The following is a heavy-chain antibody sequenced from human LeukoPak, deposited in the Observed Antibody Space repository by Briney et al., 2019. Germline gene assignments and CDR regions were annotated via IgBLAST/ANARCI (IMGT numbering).Heavy chain of an antibody. D-gene: IGHD3-22*01. V-gene: IGHV4-31*03. Sequence: PSQTLSLTCTVSGGSISSGGYYWSWIRQHPGKGLEWIGEINHSGSTNYNPSLKSRVTISVDTSKNQFSLKLSSVTAADTAVYYCARGSVAYYDSSGYQPFDYWGQGTLVTVSS. CDR1: GGSISSGGYY. CDR2: INHSGST. CDR3: ARGSVAYYDSSGYQPFDY. J-gene: IGHJ4*02.